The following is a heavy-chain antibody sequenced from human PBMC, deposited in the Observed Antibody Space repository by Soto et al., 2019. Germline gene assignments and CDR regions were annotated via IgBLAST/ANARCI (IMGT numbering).Heavy chain of an antibody. CDR2: IIPSSGTP. V-gene: IGHV1-69*01. CDR1: GGSFNNYA. D-gene: IGHD6-13*01. CDR3: ASSYGTSWYGDY. Sequence: QVQLVQSGAEVKKPGSSVKVSCKAYGGSFNNYAVTWVRQAPGQGLEWMGGIIPSSGTPNYAQRFQGRVTITADESTSTVSMELSSLKSEDTALYYCASSYGTSWYGDYWGQGTLVTVSS. J-gene: IGHJ4*02.